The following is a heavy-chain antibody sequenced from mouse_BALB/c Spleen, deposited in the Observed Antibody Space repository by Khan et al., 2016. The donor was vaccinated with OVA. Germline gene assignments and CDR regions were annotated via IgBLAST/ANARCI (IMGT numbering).Heavy chain of an antibody. CDR1: GYSITRDYA. D-gene: IGHD4-1*01. V-gene: IGHV3-2*02. CDR2: ITNSGST. Sequence: EVQLQESGPGLVKPSQSLSLTCTVTGYSITRDYAWNWIRQFPGNKLEWMGYITNSGSTNYNPSLKSRISITRATSKNQFFLQLNSVTTEDTATYYCASELGRYYAMDYWGQGTSVTVSS. CDR3: ASELGRYYAMDY. J-gene: IGHJ4*01.